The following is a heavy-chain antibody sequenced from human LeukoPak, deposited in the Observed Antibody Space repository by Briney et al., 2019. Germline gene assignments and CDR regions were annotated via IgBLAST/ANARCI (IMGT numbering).Heavy chain of an antibody. CDR3: TRARYYDFWSARDGYFDY. J-gene: IGHJ4*02. V-gene: IGHV3-49*02. D-gene: IGHD3-3*01. Sequence: DGTTEYAASVKGRFTISRDDSKSIAYLQMNSLKTEDTAVYYCTRARYYDFWSARDGYFDYWGQGTLVTVSS. CDR2: DGTT.